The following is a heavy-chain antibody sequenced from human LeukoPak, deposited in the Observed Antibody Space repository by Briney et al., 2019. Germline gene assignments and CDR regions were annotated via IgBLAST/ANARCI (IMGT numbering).Heavy chain of an antibody. CDR2: MNPNSGNT. J-gene: IGHJ4*02. Sequence: ASVKVSCKASGYTFTSYDINWVRQATGQGLEWMGWMNPNSGNTGYAQRFQGRVTITADESTSTAYMELSSLRSEDTAVYCCAREGLLLRYFDYWGQGTLVTVSS. CDR1: GYTFTSYD. D-gene: IGHD1-26*01. V-gene: IGHV1-8*01. CDR3: AREGLLLRYFDY.